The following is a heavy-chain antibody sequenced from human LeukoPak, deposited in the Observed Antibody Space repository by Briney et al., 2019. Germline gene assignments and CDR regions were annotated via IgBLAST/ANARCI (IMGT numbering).Heavy chain of an antibody. CDR1: GFTFSSYS. Sequence: PGGSLRLSCAASGFTFSSYSMNWVRQAPGKGLEWVSSISSSSSYIYYADSVKGRFTISRDNAKNSLYLQMNSLRAEDTAVYYCAKAVGSSVYWYFDLWGRGTLVTVSS. V-gene: IGHV3-21*01. D-gene: IGHD4-23*01. CDR2: ISSSSSYI. J-gene: IGHJ2*01. CDR3: AKAVGSSVYWYFDL.